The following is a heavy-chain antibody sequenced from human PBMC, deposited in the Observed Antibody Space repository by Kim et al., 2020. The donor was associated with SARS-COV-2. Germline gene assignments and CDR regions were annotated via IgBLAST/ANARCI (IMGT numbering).Heavy chain of an antibody. V-gene: IGHV4-39*01. Sequence: SETLSLTCTVSGGSISSSSYYWGWIRQPPGKGLEWIGSIYYSGSTYYNPSLKSRVTISVDTSKNQFSLKLSSVTAADTAVYYCASQGNVLLWFGELADLDYWGQGTLVTVSS. CDR2: IYYSGST. J-gene: IGHJ4*02. CDR1: GGSISSSSYY. CDR3: ASQGNVLLWFGELADLDY. D-gene: IGHD3-10*01.